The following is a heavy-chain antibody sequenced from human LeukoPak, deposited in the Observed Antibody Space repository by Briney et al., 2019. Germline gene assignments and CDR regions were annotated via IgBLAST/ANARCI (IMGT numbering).Heavy chain of an antibody. CDR2: IRYDGSNK. J-gene: IGHJ6*03. Sequence: GGSLRLSCAASGFNVSSNYMSWVRQAPGKGLEWVAFIRYDGSNKYYADSVKGRFTISRDNSKNTLYLQMNSLRAEDTAVYYCAKILRVVRGVIPNYYMDVWGKGTTVTVSS. CDR1: GFNVSSNY. CDR3: AKILRVVRGVIPNYYMDV. V-gene: IGHV3-30*02. D-gene: IGHD3-10*01.